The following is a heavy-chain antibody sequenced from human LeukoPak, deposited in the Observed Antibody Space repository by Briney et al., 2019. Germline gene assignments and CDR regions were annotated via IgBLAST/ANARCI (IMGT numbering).Heavy chain of an antibody. V-gene: IGHV3-53*01. D-gene: IGHD3-10*01. Sequence: PGGSLRLSCAASGFTVSSAYMTWVRQASGKGLEWVSVIYIGGSTYYADSVKGRFTIPRDNSRNTLYLQMNSLRTEDTAVYYCARGGYGSSTYYNNFDFWGQGTLVTVSS. CDR3: ARGGYGSSTYYNNFDF. CDR2: IYIGGST. J-gene: IGHJ4*02. CDR1: GFTVSSAY.